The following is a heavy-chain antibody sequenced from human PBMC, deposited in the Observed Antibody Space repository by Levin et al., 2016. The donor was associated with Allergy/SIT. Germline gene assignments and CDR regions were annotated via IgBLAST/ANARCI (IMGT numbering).Heavy chain of an antibody. CDR3: AKTTSEYVRHFDY. Sequence: RQAPGKGLEWIGYIYYSGSTYYNPSLKSRVTISVDTSKNQFSLKLSSVTAADTAVYYCAKTTSEYVRHFDYWGQGTLVTVSS. D-gene: IGHD4-17*01. CDR2: IYYSGST. J-gene: IGHJ4*02. V-gene: IGHV4-31*02.